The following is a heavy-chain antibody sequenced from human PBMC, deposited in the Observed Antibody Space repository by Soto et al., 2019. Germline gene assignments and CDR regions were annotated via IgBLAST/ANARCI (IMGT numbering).Heavy chain of an antibody. CDR2: IWYDGSNK. CDR1: GFTFSSYG. D-gene: IGHD6-19*01. J-gene: IGHJ4*02. Sequence: QVQLVESGGGVVQPGRSLRLSCAASGFTFSSYGMHWVRQAPGKGLEWVAVIWYDGSNKYYADSVKGRFTISRDNSKNTLYLQMNSLRAEDTDVYYCASLAVADLDYWGQGTLVTVSS. V-gene: IGHV3-33*01. CDR3: ASLAVADLDY.